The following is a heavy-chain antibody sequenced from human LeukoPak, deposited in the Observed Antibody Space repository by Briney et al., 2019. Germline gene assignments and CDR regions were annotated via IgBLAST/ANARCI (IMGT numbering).Heavy chain of an antibody. CDR1: GGTFSSYA. J-gene: IGHJ6*02. CDR3: ASSTLMPTGDGIYYYYGMDV. V-gene: IGHV1-69*04. CDR2: IIPIFGIA. Sequence: GSSVKVSCKASGGTFSSYAISWVRQAPGQGLEWMGRIIPIFGIANYAQKFQGRVTITADKSTSTAYMEPSSLRSEDTAVYYCASSTLMPTGDGIYYYYGMDVWGQGTTVTVSS. D-gene: IGHD2-2*01.